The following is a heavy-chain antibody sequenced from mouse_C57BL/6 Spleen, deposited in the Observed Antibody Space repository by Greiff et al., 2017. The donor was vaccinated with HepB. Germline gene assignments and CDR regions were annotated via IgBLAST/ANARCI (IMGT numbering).Heavy chain of an antibody. V-gene: IGHV1-80*01. CDR1: GYSFSSYW. D-gene: IGHD1-1*01. CDR2: IYPGDGDT. Sequence: VQLQQSGAELVKPGASVKISCKASGYSFSSYWMNWVKQRPGKGLEWIGQIYPGDGDTNYNGKFKGKGTLTADKSSSTAYMQLSSLTSADSAVYFCARVCDDSSYVDYFDYWGQGTTLTVSS. J-gene: IGHJ2*01. CDR3: ARVCDDSSYVDYFDY.